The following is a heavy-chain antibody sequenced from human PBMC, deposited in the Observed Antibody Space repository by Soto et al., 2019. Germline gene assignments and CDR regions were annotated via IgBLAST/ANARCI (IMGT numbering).Heavy chain of an antibody. CDR3: ARDKIAAAGHYYYYYGMDV. CDR2: VSDSGGSK. Sequence: GGSLRLSCAASGFTFINYAMTWFRQAPGKGLEWVSIVSDSGGSKYYADSVKGRFTISRDNSKNTLYLQMNSLRAEDTAVYYCARDKIAAAGHYYYYYGMDVWGQGTTVTVSS. CDR1: GFTFINYA. J-gene: IGHJ6*02. V-gene: IGHV3-23*01. D-gene: IGHD6-13*01.